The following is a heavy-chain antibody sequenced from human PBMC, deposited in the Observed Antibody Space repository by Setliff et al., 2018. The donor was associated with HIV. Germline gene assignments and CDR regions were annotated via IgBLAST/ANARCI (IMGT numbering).Heavy chain of an antibody. V-gene: IGHV3-66*02. Sequence: GGSLRLSCAASGFTFSNYALSWVRQAPGKGLEWVSIIYGDDTTDHADSVKGRFTISRDNSKNTLYLQMNSLRTEDTAVYYCARGYCDTSGCLRGGDVSWGQGTLVTVSS. CDR2: IYGDDTT. D-gene: IGHD3-22*01. CDR1: GFTFSNYA. J-gene: IGHJ5*02. CDR3: ARGYCDTSGCLRGGDVS.